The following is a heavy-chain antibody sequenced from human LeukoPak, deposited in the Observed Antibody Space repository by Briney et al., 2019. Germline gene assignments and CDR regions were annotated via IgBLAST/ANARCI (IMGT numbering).Heavy chain of an antibody. D-gene: IGHD5-12*01. V-gene: IGHV3-30*02. CDR2: ISYDGSNR. Sequence: GGSLRLSCAASGFTFSSSGMHWVRQAPGKGLEWVAFISYDGSNRYYADSVKGRFTISRDNSKNTLYLQVNSLRAEDTAVYYCAKETRGSYSDYWGQGTLVTVSS. CDR3: AKETRGSYSDY. J-gene: IGHJ4*02. CDR1: GFTFSSSG.